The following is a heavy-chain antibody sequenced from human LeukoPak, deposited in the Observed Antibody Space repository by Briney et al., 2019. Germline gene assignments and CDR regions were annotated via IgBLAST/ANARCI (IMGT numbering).Heavy chain of an antibody. CDR3: ARDVAH. CDR2: IYYSGDT. V-gene: IGHV4-59*01. J-gene: IGHJ4*02. CDR1: DGAIAGYS. D-gene: IGHD2-21*01. Sequence: SETLSLTCTVSDGAIAGYSWSWIRQPPGKGLEWIGYIYYSGDTNYNPSLQSRVTVSVDTSKNQFSLKLSSVTAADTAVYYCARDVAHWGQGTLVTVSS.